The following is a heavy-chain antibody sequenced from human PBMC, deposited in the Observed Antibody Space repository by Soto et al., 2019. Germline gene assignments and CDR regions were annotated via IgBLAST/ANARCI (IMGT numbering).Heavy chain of an antibody. J-gene: IGHJ6*02. D-gene: IGHD1-26*01. CDR1: GFTFSSYW. CDR2: INSDGSST. Sequence: GGSLRLSCAASGFTFSSYWMHWVRQAPGKGLVWVSRINSDGSSTSYADSVKGRFTISRDNAKNTLYLQMNSLRAEDTAVYYCARDRATFNYHYGMDVWGPGTTVNVSS. V-gene: IGHV3-74*01. CDR3: ARDRATFNYHYGMDV.